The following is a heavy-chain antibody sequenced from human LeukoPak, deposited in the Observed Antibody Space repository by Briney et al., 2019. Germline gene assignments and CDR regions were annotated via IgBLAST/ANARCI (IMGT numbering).Heavy chain of an antibody. J-gene: IGHJ4*02. V-gene: IGHV1-46*01. D-gene: IGHD3-22*01. CDR2: INPSGGST. CDR1: GYTFTSYY. Sequence: ASEKVSCKASGYTFTSYYMHWVRQAPGQGLEWMGIINPSGGSTSYAQKFQGRVTMTRDTSTSTVYMELSSLRSEDTAVYYCAREGDSSGYGTYYFDYWGQGTLVTVSS. CDR3: AREGDSSGYGTYYFDY.